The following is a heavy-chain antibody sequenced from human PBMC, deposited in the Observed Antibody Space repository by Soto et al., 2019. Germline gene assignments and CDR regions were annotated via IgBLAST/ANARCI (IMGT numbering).Heavy chain of an antibody. J-gene: IGHJ6*02. CDR1: GGTFSSYA. CDR2: IIPIFGTA. D-gene: IGHD6-6*01. CDR3: GLPVQSSSSFVYYYGMDV. Sequence: ASVKVSCKASGGTFSSYAISWVRQAPGQGLEWMGGIIPIFGTANYAQKFQGRVTITADESTSTAYMELSSLRSEDTAVYYCGLPVQSSSSFVYYYGMDVWGQGTTVTVSS. V-gene: IGHV1-69*13.